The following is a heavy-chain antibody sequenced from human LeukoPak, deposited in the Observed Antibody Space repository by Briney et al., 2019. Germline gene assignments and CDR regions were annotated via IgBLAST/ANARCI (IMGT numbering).Heavy chain of an antibody. CDR1: GFTFSSYG. CDR2: ISNDGDNK. CDR3: AKEINTASYYYYGMDV. V-gene: IGHV3-30*18. D-gene: IGHD4-17*01. J-gene: IGHJ6*02. Sequence: GGSLGLSCAASGFTFSSYGMHWVRQAPGKGLEWVAVISNDGDNKYYADSVKGRFTISRDNSKNTLYLQINSLRAEDTAVYYCAKEINTASYYYYGMDVWGQGTTVTVSS.